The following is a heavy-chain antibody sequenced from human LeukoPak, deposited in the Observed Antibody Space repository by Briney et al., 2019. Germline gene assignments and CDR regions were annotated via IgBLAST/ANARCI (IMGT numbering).Heavy chain of an antibody. CDR2: IYYSGGT. J-gene: IGHJ5*02. CDR3: ARWQYTISSGWFDP. V-gene: IGHV4-61*05. D-gene: IGHD6-6*01. Sequence: SETLSLTCTVSGVSISSGGYYWGWIRQPPGKGLEWIGSIYYSGGTNYNPSLQSRVTISLDTSKIQFSLKLSSVTAADTAVYYCARWQYTISSGWFDPWGQGTLVTVSS. CDR1: GVSISSGGYY.